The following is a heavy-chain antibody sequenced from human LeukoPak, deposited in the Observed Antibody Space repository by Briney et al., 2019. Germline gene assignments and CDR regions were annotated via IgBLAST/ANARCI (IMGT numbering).Heavy chain of an antibody. CDR3: ARVPGGGSRSYQLDY. Sequence: PSETLSLTCAVSGGSISSSNWWSWVRQPPGKGLEWIGEIYHSGSTNYNPSLKSRVTISVDKSKNQFSLKLSSVTAADTAVYYCARVPGGGSRSYQLDYWGQGTLVTVSS. V-gene: IGHV4-4*02. D-gene: IGHD3-10*01. CDR1: GGSISSSNW. J-gene: IGHJ4*02. CDR2: IYHSGST.